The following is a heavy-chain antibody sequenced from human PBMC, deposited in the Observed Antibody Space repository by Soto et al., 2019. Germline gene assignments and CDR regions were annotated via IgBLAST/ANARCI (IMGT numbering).Heavy chain of an antibody. CDR3: ARDWVKRPYGMDV. CDR1: GGSISSGDYY. Sequence: SETLSLTCTVSGGSISSGDYYWSWIRQPPGKGLEWIGYIYYSGGTYYNPSLKSRVTISVDTSKNQFSLKLSSVTAADTAVYYCARDWVKRPYGMDVWGQGTTVTVSS. D-gene: IGHD3-16*01. CDR2: IYYSGGT. J-gene: IGHJ6*02. V-gene: IGHV4-30-4*01.